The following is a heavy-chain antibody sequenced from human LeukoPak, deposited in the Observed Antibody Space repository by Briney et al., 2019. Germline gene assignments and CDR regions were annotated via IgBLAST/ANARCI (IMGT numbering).Heavy chain of an antibody. D-gene: IGHD6-25*01. CDR1: GGTFSSYA. CDR3: ARDRSIAAGEYYFDY. CDR2: ISAYNGNT. Sequence: GASVKVSCKASGGTFSSYAISWVRQAPGQGLEWMGWISAYNGNTNYAQKLQGRVTMTTDTSTSTAYMELRSLRSDDTAVYYCARDRSIAAGEYYFDYWGQGTLVTVSS. J-gene: IGHJ4*02. V-gene: IGHV1-18*01.